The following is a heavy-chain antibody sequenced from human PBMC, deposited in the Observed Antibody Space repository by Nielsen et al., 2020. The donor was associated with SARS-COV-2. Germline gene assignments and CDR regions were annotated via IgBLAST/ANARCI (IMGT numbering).Heavy chain of an antibody. D-gene: IGHD3-10*01. J-gene: IGHJ4*02. Sequence: WIRQPPGKGLEWVAVIWYDGSNKYYADSVKGRFTISRDNSKNTLYLQMNSLRAEDTAVYYCARDFYNSGSYMDYWGQGTLVTVSS. CDR2: IWYDGSNK. CDR3: ARDFYNSGSYMDY. V-gene: IGHV3-33*01.